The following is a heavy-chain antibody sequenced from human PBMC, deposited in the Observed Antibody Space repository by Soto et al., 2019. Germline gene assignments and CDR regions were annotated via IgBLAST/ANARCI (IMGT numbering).Heavy chain of an antibody. J-gene: IGHJ6*02. V-gene: IGHV1-2*02. Sequence: QVQLVQSGSEVKEPGASVKVSCKASGYTFTGYYVLWVRQAPGQGPECMGWINPYTCGTNYAQKFQGRVTRTRGTSISTAYMELSKLISDDTAVYYCATQFHHCGGDCYRGPYFGMDVWGQGTTVTVSS. D-gene: IGHD2-21*02. CDR3: ATQFHHCGGDCYRGPYFGMDV. CDR1: GYTFTGYY. CDR2: INPYTCGT.